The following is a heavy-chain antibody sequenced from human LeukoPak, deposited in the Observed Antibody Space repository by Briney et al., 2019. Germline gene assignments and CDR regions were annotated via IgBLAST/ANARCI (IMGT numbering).Heavy chain of an antibody. D-gene: IGHD6-19*01. J-gene: IGHJ4*02. CDR3: ARDLKRGYSSGRYSWGTGSSNDY. CDR2: ISSYNGNT. CDR1: GYTFTSYG. Sequence: ASVEVSCKASGYTFTSYGISWVRQAPGQGLEWMGWISSYNGNTYYAQNPQGRVTMTTDTSTSTAYMELRSLRSADTAVYYCARDLKRGYSSGRYSWGTGSSNDYWGQGTLVTVSS. V-gene: IGHV1-18*01.